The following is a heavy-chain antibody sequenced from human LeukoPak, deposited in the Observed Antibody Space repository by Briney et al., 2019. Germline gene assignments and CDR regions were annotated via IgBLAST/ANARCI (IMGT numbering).Heavy chain of an antibody. J-gene: IGHJ5*02. CDR3: ARQEYCSSTSCLYNWFDP. CDR2: IYYSGST. D-gene: IGHD2-2*01. V-gene: IGHV4-39*01. CDR1: GGSISSSSYY. Sequence: SETLSLTCTVSGGSISSSSYYWGWIRQPPGKGLEWIGSIYYSGSTYYSPSLKSRVTISADTSKNQFSLKLSSVTAADTAVYYCARQEYCSSTSCLYNWFDPWGQGTLVTVSS.